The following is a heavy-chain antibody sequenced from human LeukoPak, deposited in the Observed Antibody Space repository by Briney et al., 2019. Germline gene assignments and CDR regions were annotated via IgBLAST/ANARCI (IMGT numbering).Heavy chain of an antibody. J-gene: IGHJ4*02. CDR1: GFTFSYA. Sequence: PGRTLRLSCAASGFTFSYAMHWVRQAPGKGLEWVALIPYDGSNKYYADSVKGRFTVSRDNAKNSLYLQMNSLRAEDTAVYYCARDQVSVAGTGIDYWGQGTLVTVSS. D-gene: IGHD6-13*01. CDR2: IPYDGSNK. CDR3: ARDQVSVAGTGIDY. V-gene: IGHV3-30*04.